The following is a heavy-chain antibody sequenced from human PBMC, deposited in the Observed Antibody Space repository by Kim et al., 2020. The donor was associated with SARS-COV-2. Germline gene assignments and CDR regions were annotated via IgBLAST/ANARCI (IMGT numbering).Heavy chain of an antibody. D-gene: IGHD2-21*01. CDR2: IYYSGST. V-gene: IGHV4-59*01. Sequence: SETLSLTCTVSGGSISSYYWSWIRQPPGKGLEWIGYIYYSGSTNYNPSLKSRVTISVDTSKNQFSLKLSSVTAADTAVYYCARDQPGGLRIVGPSTYNWFDPWGQGTLVTVSS. J-gene: IGHJ5*02. CDR1: GGSISSYY. CDR3: ARDQPGGLRIVGPSTYNWFDP.